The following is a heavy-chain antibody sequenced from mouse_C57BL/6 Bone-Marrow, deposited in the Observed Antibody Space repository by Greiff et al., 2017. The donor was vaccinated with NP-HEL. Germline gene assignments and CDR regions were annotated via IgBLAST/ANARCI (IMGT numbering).Heavy chain of an antibody. D-gene: IGHD2-3*01. CDR3: VRAVDGYSAWFAY. Sequence: EVKVVESGGGLVQPGASLRLSCAASGFTFTDYYMSWVRQPPGKAPEWLALIRNKANGYTTEYNATVKGRFTISRDNSSNILYLQMNTLRAEDSATYYCVRAVDGYSAWFAYWGQGTLVTVSA. CDR1: GFTFTDYY. V-gene: IGHV7-4*01. CDR2: IRNKANGYTT. J-gene: IGHJ3*01.